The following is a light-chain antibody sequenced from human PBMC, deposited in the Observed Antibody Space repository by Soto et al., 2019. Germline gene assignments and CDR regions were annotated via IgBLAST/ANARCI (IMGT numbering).Light chain of an antibody. CDR2: DAS. Sequence: DIQVTQSPSSLSASVGDRVTITCRASQSISTYLNWYQQKPGKAPKLLIYDASSLESGVPSRFSGSGSGTEFTLTISSLQPDDFATYYCQQSNSYPGTFGQGTKVDIK. CDR3: QQSNSYPGT. V-gene: IGKV1-5*01. J-gene: IGKJ1*01. CDR1: QSISTY.